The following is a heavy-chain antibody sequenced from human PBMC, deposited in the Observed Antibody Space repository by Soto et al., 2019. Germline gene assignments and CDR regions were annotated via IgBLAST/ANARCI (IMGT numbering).Heavy chain of an antibody. CDR1: GGTLSTYA. Sequence: QVQLVQSGAEVKKPESSVKVSCKAPGGTLSTYAISWVRQAPGQGLEWMGGIIPMFGTANYAQRFQDRVTIAADESTTTVYMELSSLRSEDTAVYFCAYGIQLWLRRINDGYSGWGQGTLVTVSS. D-gene: IGHD5-18*01. J-gene: IGHJ4*02. CDR2: IIPMFGTA. CDR3: AYGIQLWLRRINDGYSG. V-gene: IGHV1-69*12.